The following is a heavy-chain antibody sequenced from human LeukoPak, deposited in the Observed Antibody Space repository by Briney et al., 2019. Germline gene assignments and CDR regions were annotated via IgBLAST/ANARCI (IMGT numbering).Heavy chain of an antibody. CDR3: ARESADHVRGSFSDY. D-gene: IGHD3-10*01. J-gene: IGHJ4*02. CDR1: GYSISSGHY. V-gene: IGHV4-38-2*02. Sequence: PSETLSLTCAVSGYSISSGHYWGWIRQSPGKGLEWIAYINDNGHSGYNPSLESRVTISVDTSKNHFSLRLRSVTAADTAVYYCARESADHVRGSFSDYWGQGILVTVSS. CDR2: INDNGHS.